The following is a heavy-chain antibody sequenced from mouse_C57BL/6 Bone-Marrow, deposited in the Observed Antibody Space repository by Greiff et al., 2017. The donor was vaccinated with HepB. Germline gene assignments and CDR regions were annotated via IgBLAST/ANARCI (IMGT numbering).Heavy chain of an antibody. CDR2: IDPSDSYT. J-gene: IGHJ4*01. D-gene: IGHD2-4*01. Sequence: QVQLKQPGAELVMPGASVKLSCKASGYTFTSYWMHWVKQRPGQGLEWIGEIDPSDSYTNYNQKFKGKSTLTVDKSSSTAYMQLSSLTSEDSAVYYCARRTIYYDYDEVAMDYWGQGTSVTVSS. CDR1: GYTFTSYW. V-gene: IGHV1-69*01. CDR3: ARRTIYYDYDEVAMDY.